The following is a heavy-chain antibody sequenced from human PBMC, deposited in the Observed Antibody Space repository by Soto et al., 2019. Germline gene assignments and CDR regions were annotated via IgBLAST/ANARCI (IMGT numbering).Heavy chain of an antibody. D-gene: IGHD6-6*01. CDR1: GGSISKYY. J-gene: IGHJ6*03. CDR3: TSSSPGYYYYMDV. V-gene: IGHV4-59*08. Sequence: SETLSLTCTVSGGSISKYYWTWIRQPPGKGLEWIGYIYYTGSTNYNPSLKSRVTISVDTSRNHFSLKLTPVTAADTAVYYCTSSSPGYYYYMDVWGKGTTVTVSS. CDR2: IYYTGST.